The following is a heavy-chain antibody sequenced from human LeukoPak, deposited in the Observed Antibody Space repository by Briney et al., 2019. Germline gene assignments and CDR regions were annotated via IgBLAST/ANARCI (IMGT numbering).Heavy chain of an antibody. Sequence: GGSLRLSCAASGFTFSNAWMSWVRQAPGKGLEWVGRIKSKTDGGTTDYAAPVKGRFTISRDDSKNTLYLQMNSLKTEDTAVYYCTTGRRWLGGDFDYWGQGTLVTVSS. V-gene: IGHV3-15*01. J-gene: IGHJ4*02. CDR1: GFTFSNAW. CDR2: IKSKTDGGTT. D-gene: IGHD6-19*01. CDR3: TTGRRWLGGDFDY.